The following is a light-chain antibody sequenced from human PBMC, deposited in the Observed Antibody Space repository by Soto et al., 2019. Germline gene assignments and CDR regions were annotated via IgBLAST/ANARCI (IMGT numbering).Light chain of an antibody. Sequence: EIVLTQSPATLSLSPGERANLSCRASQSVSGSLAWYQQKPGQAPRLLIYDASNRATGIPARFSGSGSGTDFTLTISSLEPEDFALYYCQQRSNWVYTFGQGTNLEIK. CDR2: DAS. V-gene: IGKV3-11*01. CDR3: QQRSNWVYT. J-gene: IGKJ2*01. CDR1: QSVSGS.